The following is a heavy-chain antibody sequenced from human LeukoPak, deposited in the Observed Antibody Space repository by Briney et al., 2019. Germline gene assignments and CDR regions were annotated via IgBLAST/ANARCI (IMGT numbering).Heavy chain of an antibody. D-gene: IGHD1-26*01. CDR3: ARAIVGATRAFDY. CDR2: MNPNSGNT. J-gene: IGHJ4*02. Sequence: ASVKVSCKTSGYSFTNYGMNWVRQATGQGLEWMGWMNPNSGNTGYAQKFQGRVTMTRNTSISTAYMELSSLRSEDTAVYYCARAIVGATRAFDYWGQGTLVTVSS. CDR1: GYSFTNYG. V-gene: IGHV1-8*01.